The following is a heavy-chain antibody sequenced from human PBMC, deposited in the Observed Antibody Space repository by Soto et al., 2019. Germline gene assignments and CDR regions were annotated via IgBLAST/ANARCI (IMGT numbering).Heavy chain of an antibody. CDR3: AHRVLRTVFGLVTTTAIYFDF. D-gene: IGHD3-3*01. CDR1: GFSLTTSGVG. V-gene: IGHV2-5*02. Sequence: QITLNESGPTQVKPRQTLTLTCTFSGFSLTTSGVGVCWIRHSPGKAPDWLALLYWDDDTRYSPSLKSRLTITKDTSKNPVVLTMADVDPADTATYYCAHRVLRTVFGLVTTTAIYFDFWGQGPPVAVSS. CDR2: LYWDDDT. J-gene: IGHJ4*02.